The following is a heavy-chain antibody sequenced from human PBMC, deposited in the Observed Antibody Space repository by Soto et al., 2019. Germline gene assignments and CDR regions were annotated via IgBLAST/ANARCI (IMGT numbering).Heavy chain of an antibody. D-gene: IGHD6-13*01. Sequence: ASVKVSCKASGYTFTSYGISWVRQAPGQGLEWMGWISAYNGNTNYAQKLQGRVTMTTDTSTSTAYMELRSLRSDDTAVYYCARGKRGIAAAGNNWFDPWGQGTTVTVSS. CDR1: GYTFTSYG. J-gene: IGHJ5*01. CDR3: ARGKRGIAAAGNNWFDP. V-gene: IGHV1-18*01. CDR2: ISAYNGNT.